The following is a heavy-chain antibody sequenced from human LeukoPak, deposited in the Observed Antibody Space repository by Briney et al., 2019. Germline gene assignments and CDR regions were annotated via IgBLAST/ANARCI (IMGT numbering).Heavy chain of an antibody. J-gene: IGHJ4*02. D-gene: IGHD3-9*01. CDR2: ISSSGSTI. CDR1: GFTFSSYE. CDR3: ARDLRHYDILTGEVDY. Sequence: GGSLRLSCAASGFTFSSYEMNWVRQAPGKGLEWVSYISSSGSTIYYADSVKGRFTISRDNAKNSLYLQMNSLRAEDTAVYYCARDLRHYDILTGEVDYWGQGTLVTVSS. V-gene: IGHV3-48*03.